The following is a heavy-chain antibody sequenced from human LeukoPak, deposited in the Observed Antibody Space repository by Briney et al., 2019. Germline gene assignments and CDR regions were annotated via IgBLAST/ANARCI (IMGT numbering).Heavy chain of an antibody. J-gene: IGHJ4*02. D-gene: IGHD3-22*01. Sequence: GGSLRLSCAASEFTFSSYAMNWVRQAPGKGLEWVSSISGSGGSTYYADSVKGRFTISRDNSKDTLYLQMNSLRAEDTAVYYCAKGPITKIDYWGQGTLVTVSS. CDR2: ISGSGGST. CDR1: EFTFSSYA. CDR3: AKGPITKIDY. V-gene: IGHV3-23*01.